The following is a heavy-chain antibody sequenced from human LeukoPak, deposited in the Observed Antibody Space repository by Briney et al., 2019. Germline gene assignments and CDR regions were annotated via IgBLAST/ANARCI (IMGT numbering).Heavy chain of an antibody. CDR2: MNPNTGRT. CDR1: RYTFSSYD. J-gene: IGHJ4*02. V-gene: IGHV1-8*01. D-gene: IGHD3-22*01. Sequence: ASVKVSCKASRYTFSSYDINWVREAAGQGLEWMGWMNPNTGRTGFAQKFQGRLTMTRDTSISTAYMELSSLRSEDTAVYYCARLSQTPDYYSSGGYYYLGYWGQGTPVAVSS. CDR3: ARLSQTPDYYSSGGYYYLGY.